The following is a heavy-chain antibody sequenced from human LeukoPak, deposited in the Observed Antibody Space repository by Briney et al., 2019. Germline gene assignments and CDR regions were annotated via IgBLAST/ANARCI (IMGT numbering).Heavy chain of an antibody. J-gene: IGHJ4*02. Sequence: PSETLSLTCAVYGGSFRGYYWSWIRQPPGKGLEWIGEINHGGSTNYNPSLKSRVTISLDTSMKKFSLKLNSVTAADTAVYYCASTERCSTTCPLDYWGQGTLVTVSS. V-gene: IGHV4-34*01. CDR3: ASTERCSTTCPLDY. D-gene: IGHD2-2*01. CDR1: GGSFRGYY. CDR2: INHGGST.